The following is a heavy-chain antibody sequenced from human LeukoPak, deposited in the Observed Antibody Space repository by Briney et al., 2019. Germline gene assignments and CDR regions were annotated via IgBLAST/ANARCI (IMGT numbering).Heavy chain of an antibody. CDR3: ARDGDGDYDFDP. CDR2: IIPILGIA. J-gene: IGHJ5*02. V-gene: IGHV1-69*04. Sequence: ASVKVSCKASGYTFTSYGISWVRQAPGQGLEWMGRIIPILGIANYAQKFQGRVTITADKSTSTAYMELSSLRSEDTAVYYCARDGDGDYDFDPWGQGTLVTVSS. CDR1: GYTFTSYG. D-gene: IGHD4-17*01.